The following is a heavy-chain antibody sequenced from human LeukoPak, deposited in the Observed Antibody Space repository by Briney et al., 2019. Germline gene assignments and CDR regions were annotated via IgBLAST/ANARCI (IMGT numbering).Heavy chain of an antibody. D-gene: IGHD3-10*01. J-gene: IGHJ3*02. V-gene: IGHV1-18*01. CDR1: GYTFTSYG. CDR2: ISAYNGNT. CDR3: ARVFLYYYGSGSSSSAFDI. Sequence: ASVKVSCKASGYTFTSYGISWVRQAPGQGLEWMGWISAYNGNTNYAQKLQGRVTMTTDTSTSTAYMELRSLRSDDTAVYYCARVFLYYYGSGSSSSAFDIWGQGTMVTVSS.